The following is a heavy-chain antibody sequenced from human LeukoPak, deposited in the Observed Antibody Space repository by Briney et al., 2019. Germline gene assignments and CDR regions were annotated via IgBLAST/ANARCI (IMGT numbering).Heavy chain of an antibody. CDR1: GFTFSTHY. J-gene: IGHJ4*02. CDR3: ARLPNY. CDR2: IYSGGST. V-gene: IGHV3-66*02. Sequence: PGGSLRLSCAASGFTFSTHYMTWVRQAPGKGLEWVSVIYSGGSTYYADSVTGRFTISRDNSKNTLYLQMNSLRTEDTAVYYCARLPNYWGQGTLVTVSS.